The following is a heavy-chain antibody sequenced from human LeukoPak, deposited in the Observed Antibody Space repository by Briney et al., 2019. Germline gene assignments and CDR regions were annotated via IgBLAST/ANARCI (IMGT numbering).Heavy chain of an antibody. Sequence: KPSETLSLTCTVSDASICGYYWSWIRQPPGKGLEWIGSIHFSGSTNYNPSLRSRVTISVDTSKNQLSLKLSSVTAADTAVYYCASDLGGIYFDYWGQGTLVTVSS. CDR2: IHFSGST. D-gene: IGHD1-26*01. V-gene: IGHV4-59*01. CDR3: ASDLGGIYFDY. CDR1: DASICGYY. J-gene: IGHJ4*02.